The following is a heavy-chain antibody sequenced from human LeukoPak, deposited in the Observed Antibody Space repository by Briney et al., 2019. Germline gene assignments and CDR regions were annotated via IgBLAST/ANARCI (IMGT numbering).Heavy chain of an antibody. V-gene: IGHV3-30*18. CDR3: AKAAGRVATITNFDY. D-gene: IGHD5-12*01. J-gene: IGHJ4*02. Sequence: GRSLRLSCAASGFTFSSYGMHWVRQAPGKGLEWVAVISYDGSNKYYADSVKGRFTIPRDNSKNTLYLQMNSLRAEDTAVYYCAKAAGRVATITNFDYWGQGTLVTVSS. CDR1: GFTFSSYG. CDR2: ISYDGSNK.